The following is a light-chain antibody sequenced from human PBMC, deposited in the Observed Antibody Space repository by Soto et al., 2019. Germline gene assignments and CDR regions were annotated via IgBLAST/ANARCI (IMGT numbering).Light chain of an antibody. J-gene: IGKJ1*01. V-gene: IGKV3-15*01. CDR2: AAS. CDR3: QQYNNWPRV. Sequence: IVMTQSPATLSVSPGERATLSCRAGQSIDSKLAWYQQRPGQAPRLLIYAASTRATGIPARFSGSGSGTEFTLTISSLQSEDFAVYYCQQYNNWPRVFGQGTKVDIK. CDR1: QSIDSK.